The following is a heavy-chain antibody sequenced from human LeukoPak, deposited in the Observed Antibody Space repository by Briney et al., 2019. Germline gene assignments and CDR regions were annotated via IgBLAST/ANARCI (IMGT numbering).Heavy chain of an antibody. CDR2: IIPIFGTA. J-gene: IGHJ4*02. D-gene: IGHD5-24*01. Sequence: SVKVSCKASGGTFSSYAISWVRQAPGQGLEWMGGIIPIFGTANYAQKFQGRVTLTGDMSTSTVYMELRSLTSDDTALYFCARGGGWADGYSPIDFWGQGTLVTVSS. CDR3: ARGGGWADGYSPIDF. V-gene: IGHV1-69*06. CDR1: GGTFSSYA.